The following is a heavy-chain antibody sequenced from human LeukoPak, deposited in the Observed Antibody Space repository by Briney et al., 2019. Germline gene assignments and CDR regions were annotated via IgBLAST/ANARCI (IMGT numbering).Heavy chain of an antibody. Sequence: PGGSLRLSCAASGFTFSSYEMNWVRQAPGKGLEWVSYISSSGSTIHYADSVKGRFTISRDNAKNSLYLQMNSLRAEDTAVYYCARVAVAGFYYYYGMDVWGQGTTVTVSS. CDR3: ARVAVAGFYYYYGMDV. J-gene: IGHJ6*02. CDR1: GFTFSSYE. V-gene: IGHV3-48*03. D-gene: IGHD6-19*01. CDR2: ISSSGSTI.